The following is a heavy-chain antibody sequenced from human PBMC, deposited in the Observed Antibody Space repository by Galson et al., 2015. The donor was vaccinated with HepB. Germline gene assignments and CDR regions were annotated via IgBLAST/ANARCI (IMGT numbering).Heavy chain of an antibody. J-gene: IGHJ4*02. Sequence: SLRLSCAGSGFTFSSYWMSWVRQAPGQGLEWVGNINQDGSHKFYVDSVRGRFTISRDNTKNSVYLQMSNLRDEDTAIYYCATSDDCPGKDWGQGTLVTVSS. D-gene: IGHD2-21*02. CDR2: INQDGSHK. V-gene: IGHV3-7*01. CDR1: GFTFSSYW. CDR3: ATSDDCPGKD.